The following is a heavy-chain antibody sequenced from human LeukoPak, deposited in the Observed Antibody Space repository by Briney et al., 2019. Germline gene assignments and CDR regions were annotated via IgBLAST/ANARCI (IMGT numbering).Heavy chain of an antibody. D-gene: IGHD6-19*01. CDR1: GGSFNGYY. CDR3: ARGRRTVAGTRNAFDI. CDR2: INHSGGT. Sequence: SETLSLTCAVYGGSFNGYYWTWIRQPPGKGLEWIGEINHSGGTDYNPSLKSRVTISVDTSKNQFSLKLSSATAADTAVYYCARGRRTVAGTRNAFDIWGQGTMVTVSS. J-gene: IGHJ3*02. V-gene: IGHV4-34*01.